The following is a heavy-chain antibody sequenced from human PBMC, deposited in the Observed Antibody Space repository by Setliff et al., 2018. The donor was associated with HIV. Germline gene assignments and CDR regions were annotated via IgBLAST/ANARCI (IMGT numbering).Heavy chain of an antibody. J-gene: IGHJ3*02. V-gene: IGHV1-46*01. CDR3: ARAGGGATDQAFDI. CDR1: GYSFTSYF. CDR2: IDPNGGAT. D-gene: IGHD2-2*01. Sequence: ASVKVSCKAFGYSFTSYFLHWVRQAPGQGLEWLGIIDPNGGATNNAQKLQGRLTVTTDTSTSTLYMELSNFRSDDTAVYYCARAGGGATDQAFDIWGQGTMVTVSS.